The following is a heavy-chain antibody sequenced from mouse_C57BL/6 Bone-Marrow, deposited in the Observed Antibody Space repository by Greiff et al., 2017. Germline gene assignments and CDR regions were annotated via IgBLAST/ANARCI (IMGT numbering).Heavy chain of an antibody. CDR3: ARSGTTVVYWYFDV. J-gene: IGHJ1*03. CDR1: GYTFTSYW. D-gene: IGHD1-1*01. V-gene: IGHV1-64*01. Sequence: VQLQQSGAELVKPGASVKLSCKASGYTFTSYWMHWVKQRPGQGLEWIGMIHPNSGSTNYNEKFKSKATLTVDKSSSTAYMQLSSLTSEDSAVYYCARSGTTVVYWYFDVWGTGTTVTVSS. CDR2: IHPNSGST.